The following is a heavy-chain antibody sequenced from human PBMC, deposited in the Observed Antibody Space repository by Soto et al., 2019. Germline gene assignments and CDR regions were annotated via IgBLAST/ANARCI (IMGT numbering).Heavy chain of an antibody. J-gene: IGHJ4*02. D-gene: IGHD3-22*01. CDR1: GYTLTELS. Sequence: ASVKVSCKVSGYTLTELSIHWVRQAPGKGLEWMGGFDPEDGETNYAQKFQGRVNMTEDTSTDTAYVALSSLRSEDTAVYYCATIEYYYDSSGYYFDYWGQGTQVTVSS. CDR3: ATIEYYYDSSGYYFDY. CDR2: FDPEDGET. V-gene: IGHV1-24*01.